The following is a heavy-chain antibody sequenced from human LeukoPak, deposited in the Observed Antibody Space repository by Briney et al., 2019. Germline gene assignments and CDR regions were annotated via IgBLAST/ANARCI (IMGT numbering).Heavy chain of an antibody. CDR2: ISAYNGNT. CDR3: ARPYYYDSSGYLY. J-gene: IGHJ4*02. D-gene: IGHD3-22*01. CDR1: GYTFTGYY. Sequence: GASVKVSCKASGYTFTGYYMHWVRQAPGQGLEWMGWISAYNGNTNYAQKLQGRVTMTTDTSTSTAYMELRSLRSDDTAVYYCARPYYYDSSGYLYWGRGTLVTVSS. V-gene: IGHV1-18*04.